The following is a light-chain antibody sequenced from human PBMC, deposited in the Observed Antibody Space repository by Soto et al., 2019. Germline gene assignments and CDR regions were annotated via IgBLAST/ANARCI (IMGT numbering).Light chain of an antibody. CDR3: QQYNNWPPWT. J-gene: IGKJ1*01. CDR1: QTVSTN. CDR2: GAS. V-gene: IGKV3-15*01. Sequence: EIVMTHSPATLSVSPGESATLSCRASQTVSTNLAWYQQKPGQAPRLLIYGASTRATGMPARFSGSGSGTEFTLTISSLQSEDFAVYYCQQYNNWPPWTFGQGTKVDIK.